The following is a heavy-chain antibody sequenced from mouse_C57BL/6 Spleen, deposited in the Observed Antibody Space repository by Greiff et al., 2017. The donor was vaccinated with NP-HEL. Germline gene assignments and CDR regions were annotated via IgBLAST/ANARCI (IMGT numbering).Heavy chain of an antibody. J-gene: IGHJ2*01. CDR3: ARVISPHYYFDY. V-gene: IGHV1-80*01. Sequence: VQLQQSGAELVKPGASVKISCKASGYAFSSYWMNWVKQRPGKGLEWIGQIYPGDGDTNYNGKFKGKATLTADKSSSTAYMQLSSLTSEDSAVYFCARVISPHYYFDYWGQGTILTVSS. CDR1: GYAFSSYW. D-gene: IGHD2-4*01. CDR2: IYPGDGDT.